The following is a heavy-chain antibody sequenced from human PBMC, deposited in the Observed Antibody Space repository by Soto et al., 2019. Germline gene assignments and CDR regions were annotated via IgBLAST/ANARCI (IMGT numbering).Heavy chain of an antibody. Sequence: QVQLVESGGGVVQPGRSLRLSCAASGFTFSNYGMHWVRQAPGKGLEWVALISYDGSNKYYAESVKGRFTISRDNSKNTLYLQMHSLRAEYTAVYYCAKVPLRQYYFYYWGQGTLDTVSS. V-gene: IGHV3-30*18. J-gene: IGHJ4*02. CDR1: GFTFSNYG. D-gene: IGHD4-17*01. CDR2: ISYDGSNK. CDR3: AKVPLRQYYFYY.